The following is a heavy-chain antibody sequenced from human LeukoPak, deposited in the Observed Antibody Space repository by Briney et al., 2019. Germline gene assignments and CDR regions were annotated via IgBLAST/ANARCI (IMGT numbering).Heavy chain of an antibody. V-gene: IGHV4-34*01. D-gene: IGHD1-26*01. J-gene: IGHJ4*02. CDR1: GGSFSGYY. CDR2: INHSGST. CDR3: ARGRRWELLLYYFDY. Sequence: SETLSLTCAVYGGSFSGYYWSWIRQPPGKGLEWIGEINHSGSTNYDPSLKSRVTISVDTSKNQFSLKLSSVTAADTAVYYCARGRRWELLLYYFDYWGQGTLVTVSS.